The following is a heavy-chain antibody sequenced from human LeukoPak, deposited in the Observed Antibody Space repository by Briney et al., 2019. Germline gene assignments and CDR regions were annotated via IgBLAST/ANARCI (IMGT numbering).Heavy chain of an antibody. CDR3: AKDSGSYHPSGGYYFDY. V-gene: IGHV3-30*04. Sequence: PGGSLRLSCAASGFTFSSYAMHWVRQAPGKGLEWVAVISYDGSNKYYADSVKGRFTISRDNSKNTLYLQMNSLRAEDTAVYYCAKDSGSYHPSGGYYFDYWGQGTLVTVSS. J-gene: IGHJ4*02. D-gene: IGHD1-26*01. CDR2: ISYDGSNK. CDR1: GFTFSSYA.